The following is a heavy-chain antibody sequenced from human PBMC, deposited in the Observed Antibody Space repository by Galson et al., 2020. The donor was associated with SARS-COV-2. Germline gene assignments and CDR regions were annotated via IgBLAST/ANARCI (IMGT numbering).Heavy chain of an antibody. CDR2: IYYSGST. D-gene: IGHD5-12*01. CDR1: GGSISSTNYY. CDR3: ARHKNSQWRGGYDFDY. J-gene: IGHJ4*02. Sequence: ETSETLSLTCTVSGGSISSTNYYWGWIRQPPGKGLEWIGSIYYSGSTYYNPSLKSRVTISVDTSKNQFSLKLSSVTAADTAVYYCARHKNSQWRGGYDFDYWGQGTLVTVSS. V-gene: IGHV4-39*01.